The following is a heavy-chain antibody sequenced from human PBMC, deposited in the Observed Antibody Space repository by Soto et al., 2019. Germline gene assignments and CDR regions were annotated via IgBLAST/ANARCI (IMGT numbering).Heavy chain of an antibody. CDR3: ATYYTAMAYFEN. CDR2: INPNFGSA. D-gene: IGHD5-18*01. CDR1: GDPSSYSA. V-gene: IGHV1-69*01. J-gene: IGHJ4*02. Sequence: QVRVVQSGAEVRKPGSSVKVSCTASGDPSSYSAIGWLRQAPGQGLEWMGGINPNFGSAIYAQKFQGRTTITAHYMELNDLRSEDTAIYFSATYYTAMAYFENWGQGTLVTVSS.